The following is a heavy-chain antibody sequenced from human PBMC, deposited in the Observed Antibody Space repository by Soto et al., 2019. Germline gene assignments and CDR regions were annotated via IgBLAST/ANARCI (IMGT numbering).Heavy chain of an antibody. D-gene: IGHD5-12*01. Sequence: QVQLQQWGAELLKPSETLSLTCAVYGGSFSGYYWSWIRQPPGKGLGWIGEINHSGSTNYNPSLKSRVTISVDTSKNQFSLKLSSVTAADTAVYYCARARGLNWFDPWGQGTLVTVSS. CDR2: INHSGST. V-gene: IGHV4-34*01. J-gene: IGHJ5*02. CDR1: GGSFSGYY. CDR3: ARARGLNWFDP.